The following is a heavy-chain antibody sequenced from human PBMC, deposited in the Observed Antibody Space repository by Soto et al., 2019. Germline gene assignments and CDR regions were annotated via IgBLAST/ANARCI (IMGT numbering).Heavy chain of an antibody. CDR3: ARDQGPPSYSSSSRGVYYGMDV. D-gene: IGHD6-6*01. CDR2: ISSSSSYI. Sequence: GGSLRLSCAASGFTFSSYSMNWVRQAPGKGLEWVSSISSSSSYIYYADSVKGRFTISRDNAKNSLYLQMNSLRAEDTAVYYCARDQGPPSYSSSSRGVYYGMDVWGQGTTVTSP. CDR1: GFTFSSYS. J-gene: IGHJ6*02. V-gene: IGHV3-21*01.